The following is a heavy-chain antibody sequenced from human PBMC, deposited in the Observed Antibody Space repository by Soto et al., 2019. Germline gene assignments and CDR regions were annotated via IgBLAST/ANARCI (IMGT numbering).Heavy chain of an antibody. CDR1: GLTFSSYA. CDR2: ISGSGGST. J-gene: IGHJ5*02. V-gene: IGHV3-23*01. Sequence: EVQLLESGGGLIQPGGSLRLSCAASGLTFSSYAMSWVRQAPGKGLEWVSAISGSGGSTYYADSVKGRFTISRDNSKNPLELQINSLRAEDTAVYYLAKDQLYIRGVIHNWFDPWGQGTLVTVSS. D-gene: IGHD3-10*02. CDR3: AKDQLYIRGVIHNWFDP.